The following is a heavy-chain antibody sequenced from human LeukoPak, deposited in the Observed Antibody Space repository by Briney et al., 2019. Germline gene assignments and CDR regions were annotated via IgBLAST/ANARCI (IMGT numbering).Heavy chain of an antibody. CDR1: GFTFSSYS. CDR2: ISSSTNYI. CDR3: ARDRYGDYSFXX. Sequence: GGSLRLSCAASGFTFSSYSMNWVRQAPGKGLEWVSFISSSTNYIYYADSVKGRFTISRGNAKNSLYLQMNSLRAEDTAVYYCARDRYGDYSFXXWXQXTLVTVSS. J-gene: IGHJ4*02. D-gene: IGHD4-17*01. V-gene: IGHV3-21*01.